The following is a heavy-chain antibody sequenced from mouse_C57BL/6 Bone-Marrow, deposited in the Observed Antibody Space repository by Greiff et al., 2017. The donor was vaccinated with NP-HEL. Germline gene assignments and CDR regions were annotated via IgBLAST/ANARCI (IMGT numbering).Heavy chain of an antibody. CDR1: GYTFTSYW. V-gene: IGHV1-69*01. J-gene: IGHJ2*01. CDR2: IDPSDSYT. CDR3: AIMYYFDY. Sequence: QVQLQQPGAELVMPGASVKLSCKASGYTFTSYWMHWVKQRPGQGLEWIGEIDPSDSYTTYNQKFKGKSTLTVDKSSSTAYMQLSSLTSEDSAVYYCAIMYYFDYWGQGTTLTVSS.